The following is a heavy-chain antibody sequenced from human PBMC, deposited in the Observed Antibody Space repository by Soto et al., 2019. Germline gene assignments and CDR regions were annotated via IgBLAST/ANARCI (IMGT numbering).Heavy chain of an antibody. CDR2: INHSGST. D-gene: IGHD2-8*01. CDR1: GGSFSGYY. CDR3: ARGWYATPYYYYYYGMDV. Sequence: SETLSLTCAVYGGSFSGYYWSWIRQPPGKGLEWIGEINHSGSTNYNPSLKSRVTISVDTSKNQFSLKLSSVTAADTAVYYCARGWYATPYYYYYYGMDVWGQGTTVTVSS. V-gene: IGHV4-34*01. J-gene: IGHJ6*02.